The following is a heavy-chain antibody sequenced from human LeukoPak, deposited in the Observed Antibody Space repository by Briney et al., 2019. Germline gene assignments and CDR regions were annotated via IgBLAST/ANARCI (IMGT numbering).Heavy chain of an antibody. J-gene: IGHJ4*02. V-gene: IGHV4-59*01. CDR1: GGSISSYY. D-gene: IGHD6-13*01. CDR2: IYYSGST. Sequence: SETLSLTCTVSGGSISSYYWSWIRQPPGKGLEWIGYIYYSGSTNYNPSLKSRVTISVDTYKNQFSLKLSSVTAADTAVYYCARRIAADYYFDYWGQGTLVTVSS. CDR3: ARRIAADYYFDY.